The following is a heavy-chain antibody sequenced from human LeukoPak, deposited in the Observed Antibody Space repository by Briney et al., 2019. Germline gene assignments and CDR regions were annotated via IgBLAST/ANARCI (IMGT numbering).Heavy chain of an antibody. CDR2: ITPIFGTA. Sequence: ASVQVSCKASGGTCSSYAISWVRQAPGQGLEWMGGITPIFGTANYAQKFQGRVTITADESTSTAYMELSSLRSEDTAVYYCASPGIVGATMYYYYYGMDVWGQGPTVTVSS. CDR3: ASPGIVGATMYYYYYGMDV. CDR1: GGTCSSYA. V-gene: IGHV1-69*13. J-gene: IGHJ6*02. D-gene: IGHD1-26*01.